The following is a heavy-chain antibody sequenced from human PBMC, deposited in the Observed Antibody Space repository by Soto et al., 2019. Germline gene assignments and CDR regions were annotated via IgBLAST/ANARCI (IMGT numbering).Heavy chain of an antibody. D-gene: IGHD6-13*01. Sequence: SVKVSCKCSAGTLISYATSWVRQAPGQGLEWMGGIIPLFGTANYAQKFQGRVAMTADESTRTAYMELSSLRSEDTAVYHSARDLAYSSSWSPYYYYGMDVWGQGTTVTDSS. CDR3: ARDLAYSSSWSPYYYYGMDV. CDR1: AGTLISYA. V-gene: IGHV1-69*13. J-gene: IGHJ6*02. CDR2: IIPLFGTA.